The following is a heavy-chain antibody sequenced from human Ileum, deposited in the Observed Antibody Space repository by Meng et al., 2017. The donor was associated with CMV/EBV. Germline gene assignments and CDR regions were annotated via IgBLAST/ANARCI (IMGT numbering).Heavy chain of an antibody. CDR3: ARENWVYDY. J-gene: IGHJ4*02. Sequence: QMQLVQSRTELKKPGASVKVSCKASGNIFTGYYMHLVRQAPGQGLEWVGCINLNSGVIDFAQKFQGRITLTRDTSITTAYMELTRLIYDDTAVYYCARENWVYDYWGQGTLVTVSS. D-gene: IGHD7-27*01. CDR1: GNIFTGYY. V-gene: IGHV1-2*02. CDR2: INLNSGVI.